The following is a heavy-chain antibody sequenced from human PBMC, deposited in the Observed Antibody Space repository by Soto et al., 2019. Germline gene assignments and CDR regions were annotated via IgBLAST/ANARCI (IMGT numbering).Heavy chain of an antibody. Sequence: LEQSGAEVRSPGSSVTISCKASGGSFTSFSIAWVRQAPGEGLEWIGGVIRLIGKVRYSPTFQNRVPMTTDESANTAFLHLSRLTSDDTAVYFCGRGVTIFGSAPRDLPPDVWGQGTALIVSS. D-gene: IGHD3-10*01. CDR2: VIRLIGKV. V-gene: IGHV1-69*05. CDR1: GGSFTSFS. J-gene: IGHJ6*02. CDR3: GRGVTIFGSAPRDLPPDV.